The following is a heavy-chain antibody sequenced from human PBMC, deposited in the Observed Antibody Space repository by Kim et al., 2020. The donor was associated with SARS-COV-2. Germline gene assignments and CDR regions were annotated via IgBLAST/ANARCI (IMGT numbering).Heavy chain of an antibody. Sequence: GGSLRLSCAASGFTFSDYYMSWNRQAPGKGLEWVSYISSSSSYTNYADSVKGRFTISRDNAKNSLYLQMNSLRAEDTAVYYCASGYYDSSGYYSPYYFDYWGQGTLVTVSS. CDR2: ISSSSSYT. CDR1: GFTFSDYY. V-gene: IGHV3-11*03. J-gene: IGHJ4*02. D-gene: IGHD3-22*01. CDR3: ASGYYDSSGYYSPYYFDY.